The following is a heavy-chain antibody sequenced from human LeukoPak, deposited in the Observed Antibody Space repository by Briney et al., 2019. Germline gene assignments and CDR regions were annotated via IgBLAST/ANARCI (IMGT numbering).Heavy chain of an antibody. V-gene: IGHV3-23*01. D-gene: IGHD6-13*01. CDR2: ISGSGGST. CDR3: AKDDGYSSSWYGETLGGWFDP. J-gene: IGHJ5*02. CDR1: GFTFSSYA. Sequence: QPGGSLRLSCAASGFTFSSYAMSWVRQAPGKGLEWVSAISGSGGSTYYADSVKGRFTISRDNSKNTLYLKMNSLRAEDTAVYYCAKDDGYSSSWYGETLGGWFDPWGQGTLVTVSS.